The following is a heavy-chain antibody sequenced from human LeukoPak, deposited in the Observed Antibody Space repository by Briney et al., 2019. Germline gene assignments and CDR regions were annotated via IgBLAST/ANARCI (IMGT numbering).Heavy chain of an antibody. J-gene: IGHJ4*02. V-gene: IGHV1-2*06. CDR2: INPKTGGS. D-gene: IGHD1-20*01. CDR1: GYTFTDYY. Sequence: ASVRVSCKASGYTFTDYYMHWVRQAPGQGLELLGRINPKTGGSNYAQKFQGRVTMTSDTSTSTAYMELSRLNSDDTAVYYCATLVSGINYWGQGTLVTVSS. CDR3: ATLVSGINY.